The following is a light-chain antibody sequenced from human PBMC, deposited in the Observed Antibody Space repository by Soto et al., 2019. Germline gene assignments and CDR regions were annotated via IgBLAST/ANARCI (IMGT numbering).Light chain of an antibody. J-gene: IGKJ2*01. V-gene: IGKV1-17*01. CDR2: EKS. CDR3: LQHSDYPFT. CDR1: QGIGDW. Sequence: DVQMTQSPSSLSASVGDRVTITCRASQGIGDWLGWYQQKPGKVPKRLIYEKSRLQGGVPSRFSGAGSGTDFTLTISGLQPEDFATYYCLQHSDYPFTFGQGTKLDI.